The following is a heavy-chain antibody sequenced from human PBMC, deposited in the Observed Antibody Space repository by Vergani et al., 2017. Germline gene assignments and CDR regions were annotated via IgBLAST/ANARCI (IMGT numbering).Heavy chain of an antibody. CDR3: ARVRWSYYDSSGYYYAPGGWFDP. D-gene: IGHD3-22*01. Sequence: EVQLVQSGAEVKKPGESLRISCKGSGYSFTSYWISWVRQMHGKGLEWMGRIDPSDSYTNYSPSFQGHVTISADKSISTAYLQWSSLKASDTAMYYCARVRWSYYDSSGYYYAPGGWFDPWGQGTLVTVSS. CDR1: GYSFTSYW. V-gene: IGHV5-10-1*03. J-gene: IGHJ5*02. CDR2: IDPSDSYT.